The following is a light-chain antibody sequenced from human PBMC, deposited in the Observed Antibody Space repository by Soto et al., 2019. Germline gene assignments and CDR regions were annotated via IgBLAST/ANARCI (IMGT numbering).Light chain of an antibody. V-gene: IGKV1-5*01. J-gene: IGKJ1*01. CDR2: DAS. CDR1: QSISSW. Sequence: DIHMTESPCTQSPSVADIVTISCXASQSISSWLAWYQQKPGKAPKLLIYDASSLESGVPSRFSGSGSGTEFTLTISSLQPDDFATYYCQQYNSYSGTFGQGTKVDNK. CDR3: QQYNSYSGT.